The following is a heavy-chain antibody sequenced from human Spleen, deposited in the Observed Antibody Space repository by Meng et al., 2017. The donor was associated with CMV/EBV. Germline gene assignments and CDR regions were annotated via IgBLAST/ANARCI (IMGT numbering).Heavy chain of an antibody. CDR3: AREEERDNYDSRVDHIGLDV. V-gene: IGHV3-7*01. J-gene: IGHJ6*02. Sequence: GESLKISCAASGFTFSRYWMTWVRQAPGKGLEWVAHIKQDGSEKYYVDSVRGRFTVSRDNAKSSLHLQLNSVRAEDTAVYYCAREEERDNYDSRVDHIGLDVWGQGTRVTVSS. CDR2: IKQDGSEK. CDR1: GFTFSRYW. D-gene: IGHD3-22*01.